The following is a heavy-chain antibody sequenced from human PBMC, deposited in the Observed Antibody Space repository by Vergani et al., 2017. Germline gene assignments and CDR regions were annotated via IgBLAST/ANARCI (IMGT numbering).Heavy chain of an antibody. Sequence: QLQLQESGPGLVKPSETLSLTCTVSGGSISSSSYYWGWIRQPPGKGLEWIGSIYYSGSTYYNPSLKSRVTISVATAKNQFSLKLSSVTAADTAVYYCARGHSSGWYALYYFDDWGQGTLVTVSS. CDR3: ARGHSSGWYALYYFDD. D-gene: IGHD6-19*01. V-gene: IGHV4-39*07. CDR2: IYYSGST. J-gene: IGHJ4*02. CDR1: GGSISSSSYY.